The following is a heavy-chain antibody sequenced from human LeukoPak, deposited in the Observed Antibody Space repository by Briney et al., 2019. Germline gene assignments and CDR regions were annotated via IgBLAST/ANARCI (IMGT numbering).Heavy chain of an antibody. J-gene: IGHJ4*02. CDR2: MNPNSGNT. CDR3: ARGEADYYDSSGYYGY. V-gene: IGHV1-8*01. D-gene: IGHD3-22*01. CDR1: GYTFTSYD. Sequence: ASVKVSCKASGYTFTSYDINWVRQATGQGLEWMGWMNPNSGNTGYAQKFQGRVTMTRNTSISTAYMELSSLRSEDTAVYYCARGEADYYDSSGYYGYWGQGTLVTVSS.